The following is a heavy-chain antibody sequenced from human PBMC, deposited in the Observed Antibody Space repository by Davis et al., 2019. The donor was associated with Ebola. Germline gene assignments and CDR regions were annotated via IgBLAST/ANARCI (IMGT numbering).Heavy chain of an antibody. CDR2: IIPILGIA. CDR3: ARERYYYGSGSAFDY. V-gene: IGHV1-69*04. CDR1: GGTFSTYT. D-gene: IGHD3-10*01. J-gene: IGHJ4*02. Sequence: SVQVSCKASGGTFSTYTISWVRQPPGQGLAWMGRIIPILGIANYAQKFQGRVTITADESTCTAYMELSSLRSEDTAVYYCARERYYYGSGSAFDYWGQGTLVTVSS.